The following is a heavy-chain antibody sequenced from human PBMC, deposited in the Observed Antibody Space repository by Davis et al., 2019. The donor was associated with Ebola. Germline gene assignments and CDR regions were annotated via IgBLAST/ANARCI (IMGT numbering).Heavy chain of an antibody. CDR1: GGSISSYY. D-gene: IGHD1-26*01. CDR2: VHDSGST. CDR3: ARGGSWYCFDC. Sequence: SETLSLTCTVSGGSISSYYWSWIRQPPGKGLEWIEYVHDSGSTNYKLSLESRVAISIDTSKNQFSLKLSSVTAADTAVYYRARGGSWYCFDCWGQGTLVTVSS. J-gene: IGHJ4*02. V-gene: IGHV4-59*01.